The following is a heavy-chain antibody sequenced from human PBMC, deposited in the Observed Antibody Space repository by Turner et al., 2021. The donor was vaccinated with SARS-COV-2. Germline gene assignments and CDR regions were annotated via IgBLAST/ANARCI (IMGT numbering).Heavy chain of an antibody. D-gene: IGHD6-13*01. CDR1: VYTLTELS. CDR3: ATAPPIAAAGRWFDP. CDR2: FDPDDGET. V-gene: IGHV1-24*01. Sequence: QVKLVQSGAEVKKPGASVKVSCKVSVYTLTELSMHWVRQAPGKGLEWMGGFDPDDGETIYAQKFQGRVTMTEDTSTDTAYMELSSLRSEDTALYYCATAPPIAAAGRWFDPWGQGTLVTVSS. J-gene: IGHJ5*02.